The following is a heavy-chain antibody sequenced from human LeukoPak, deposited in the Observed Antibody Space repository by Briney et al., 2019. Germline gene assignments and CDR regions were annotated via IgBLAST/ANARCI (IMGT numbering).Heavy chain of an antibody. V-gene: IGHV3-23*01. CDR3: ARLVRGPFGFYMDV. Sequence: GGSLRLSCAASGFTFSSYAMSWVRQAPGKGLEWVSAISGSGGSTYYADSVRGRFTISRDNSKNTLYLQMNSLRAQDTAVYYCARLVRGPFGFYMDVWGKGTTVTISS. J-gene: IGHJ6*03. CDR2: ISGSGGST. D-gene: IGHD3-10*01. CDR1: GFTFSSYA.